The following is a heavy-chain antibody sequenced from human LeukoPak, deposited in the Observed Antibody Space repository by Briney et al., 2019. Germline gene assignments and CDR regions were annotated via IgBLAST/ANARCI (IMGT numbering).Heavy chain of an antibody. CDR3: ARVRNSSGWYGRDAFDI. V-gene: IGHV4-59*01. CDR2: IYYSGST. CDR1: GGTLNSFY. D-gene: IGHD6-19*01. Sequence: SETLSLTCTVSGGTLNSFYWSWIRQPPGKGLEWIGYIYYSGSTNYNPSLKSRVTISVDTSKNQFSLKLSSVTAADTAVYYCARVRNSSGWYGRDAFDIWGQGTMVTVSS. J-gene: IGHJ3*02.